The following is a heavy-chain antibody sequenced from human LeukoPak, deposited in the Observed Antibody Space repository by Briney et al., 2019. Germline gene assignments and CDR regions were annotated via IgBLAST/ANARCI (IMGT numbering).Heavy chain of an antibody. J-gene: IGHJ4*02. CDR3: AKDRVPDSGYDIDY. Sequence: GGSLRLSCAASGFTFSGYGMYWVRQAPQKGLEWVAGIYGGGGVIKYADSVKGRFTISRDNSENILYLQMDSLRVEDTAMYYCAKDRVPDSGYDIDYWGQGTLVTVSS. CDR2: IYGGGGVI. V-gene: IGHV3-23*03. CDR1: GFTFSGYG. D-gene: IGHD5-12*01.